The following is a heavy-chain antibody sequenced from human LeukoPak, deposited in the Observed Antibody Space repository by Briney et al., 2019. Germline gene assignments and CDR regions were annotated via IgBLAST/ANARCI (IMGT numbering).Heavy chain of an antibody. V-gene: IGHV4-59*08. CDR2: IYHSGST. CDR1: GGSISSYY. Sequence: MTSETLSLTCTVSGGSISSYYWSWIRQPPGKGLEWIGSIYHSGSTYYNPSLKSRVTISVDTSKNQFPLKLSSVTAADTAVYYCASPAPYYDFWSGYQESGYFDYWGQGTLVTVSS. CDR3: ASPAPYYDFWSGYQESGYFDY. J-gene: IGHJ4*02. D-gene: IGHD3-3*01.